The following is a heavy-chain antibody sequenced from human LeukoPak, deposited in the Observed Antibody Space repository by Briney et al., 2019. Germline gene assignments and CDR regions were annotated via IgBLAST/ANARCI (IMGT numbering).Heavy chain of an antibody. CDR1: GFTFSSYA. Sequence: PGGSLRLSCAASGFTFSSYAMSWVRQAPGKGLEWVSAISGSGGSTYYADSVKGRFTISRDNSKNTLYLQMNSLRAEDTAVYYCASMVRGVRSLDYWGQGTLVTVSS. V-gene: IGHV3-23*01. CDR3: ASMVRGVRSLDY. CDR2: ISGSGGST. J-gene: IGHJ4*02. D-gene: IGHD3-10*01.